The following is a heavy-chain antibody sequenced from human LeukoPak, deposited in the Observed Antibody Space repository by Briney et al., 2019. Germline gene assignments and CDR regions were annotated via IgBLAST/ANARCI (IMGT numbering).Heavy chain of an antibody. CDR1: GFTFDDYA. J-gene: IGHJ4*02. D-gene: IGHD6-19*01. Sequence: PGGSLRLSCAASGFTFDDYAMTWVRQAPGKGLEWVSGINWNGDSTVYADSVKGRFTISRDNAKNSLYLQMNSLRAEDTALYYCARGGFSSGWYLRYYFDYWGQGTLVTVSS. CDR3: ARGGFSSGWYLRYYFDY. V-gene: IGHV3-20*04. CDR2: INWNGDST.